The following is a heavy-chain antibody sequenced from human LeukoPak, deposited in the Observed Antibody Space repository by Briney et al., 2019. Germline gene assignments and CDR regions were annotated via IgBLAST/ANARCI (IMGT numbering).Heavy chain of an antibody. CDR3: TSHRDYDVLSGYHHSYYYYGMDV. D-gene: IGHD3-3*01. Sequence: GGSLKLSCAASGFTFSGSAMHWVRQASGKGLEWVGRIRSKANSYATAYAASVKGRFTISRDDSKNTAYLQMNSLKTEDTAVYYCTSHRDYDVLSGYHHSYYYYGMDVWGQGTTVTVSS. CDR1: GFTFSGSA. CDR2: IRSKANSYAT. J-gene: IGHJ6*02. V-gene: IGHV3-73*01.